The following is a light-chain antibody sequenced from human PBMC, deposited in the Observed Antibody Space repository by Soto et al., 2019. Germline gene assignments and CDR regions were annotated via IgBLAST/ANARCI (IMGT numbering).Light chain of an antibody. CDR3: HQCTNWPLP. V-gene: IGKV3-11*01. CDR2: DAS. J-gene: IGKJ4*02. CDR1: QSVTTY. Sequence: EIVLTQSPATLSLSPGERATLSCRASQSVTTYLAWYQQKPGQAPRLLIYDASNRATGIPARFSGSGSGTDFTLTSSSLEAEDFAIYYRHQCTNWPLPFGGGTKEDIK.